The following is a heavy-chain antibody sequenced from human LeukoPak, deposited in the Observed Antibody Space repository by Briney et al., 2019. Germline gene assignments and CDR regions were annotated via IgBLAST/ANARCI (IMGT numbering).Heavy chain of an antibody. J-gene: IGHJ4*02. Sequence: GGSLRLFCAASGFTFSDYYMSWIRQAPGKGLEWVSYISSSSSYTNYADSVKGRFTISRDNAKNSLYLQMNSLRAEDTAVYYCARSRRSSGWYEDDYWGQGTLVTVSS. V-gene: IGHV3-11*03. CDR2: ISSSSSYT. CDR1: GFTFSDYY. D-gene: IGHD6-19*01. CDR3: ARSRRSSGWYEDDY.